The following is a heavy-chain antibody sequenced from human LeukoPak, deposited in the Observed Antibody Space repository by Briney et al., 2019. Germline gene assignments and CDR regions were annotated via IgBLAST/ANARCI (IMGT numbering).Heavy chain of an antibody. CDR1: GFTFSSYA. J-gene: IGHJ5*02. V-gene: IGHV3-30-3*01. CDR2: ISYDGSNK. Sequence: GGSLRLSCAASGFTFSSYAMHWVRQAPGKGLEWVAVISYDGSNKYYADSVKGRFTISRDNSKNTLYLQMNSLRAEDTAAYYCATGYDFGFDPWGQGTLVTVSS. CDR3: ATGYDFGFDP. D-gene: IGHD5-12*01.